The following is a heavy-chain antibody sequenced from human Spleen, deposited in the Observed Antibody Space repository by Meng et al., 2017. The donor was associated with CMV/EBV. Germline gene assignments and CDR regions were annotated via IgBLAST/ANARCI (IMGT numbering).Heavy chain of an antibody. CDR2: ISSTGTYM. D-gene: IGHD2-2*01. CDR1: GFTFSSYA. Sequence: GESLKISCAASGFTFSSYAMSWVRQAPGKGLEWVSSISSTGTYMYYADSVKGRFTISRDNAKNSLFLQMNSLRADDTAVYYCARDSGSEYCSSTSCSGIEAWGQGTLVTVSS. V-gene: IGHV3-21*01. J-gene: IGHJ4*02. CDR3: ARDSGSEYCSSTSCSGIEA.